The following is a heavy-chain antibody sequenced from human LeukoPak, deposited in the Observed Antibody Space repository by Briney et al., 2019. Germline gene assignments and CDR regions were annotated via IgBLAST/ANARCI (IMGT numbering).Heavy chain of an antibody. V-gene: IGHV3-23*01. Sequence: GGSLRLSCAASGFTFSSYAMSWVRQAPGKGLESVSAISGSGGSTYYADSVKGRFTISRDNSKNTLYLQMNSLRAEDTAVYYCAKIGTVDIVVTIPAFDYGGQGTLVTVSS. CDR1: GFTFSSYA. CDR3: AKIGTVDIVVTIPAFDY. CDR2: ISGSGGST. D-gene: IGHD5-12*01. J-gene: IGHJ4*02.